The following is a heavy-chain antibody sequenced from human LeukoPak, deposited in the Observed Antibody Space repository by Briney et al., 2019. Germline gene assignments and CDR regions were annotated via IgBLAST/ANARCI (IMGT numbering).Heavy chain of an antibody. V-gene: IGHV4-34*01. CDR3: ARVWLEQNWFDP. CDR2: INHSGST. CDR1: GGSFSGYY. Sequence: PSQTLSLTCAVSGGSFSGYYWSWIRQAPGKGLEWIGEINHSGSTKYNPSLKSRVTISVDTSKNQFSLKLRSVTAADTAVYYCARVWLEQNWFDPWGQGTLVTVSS. D-gene: IGHD1/OR15-1a*01. J-gene: IGHJ5*02.